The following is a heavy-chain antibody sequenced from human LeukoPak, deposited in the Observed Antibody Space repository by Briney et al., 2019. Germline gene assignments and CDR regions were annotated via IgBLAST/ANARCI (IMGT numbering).Heavy chain of an antibody. Sequence: PGGSLRLSCAASGFTFDDYAMHWVRQAPGKGLEWVSGISWNSGSIGYADSVKGRFTISRDNAKNSLCLQMNSLRAEDMALYYCAKEGGGASRGAFDIWGQGTMVTVSS. V-gene: IGHV3-9*03. CDR1: GFTFDDYA. CDR2: ISWNSGSI. J-gene: IGHJ3*02. D-gene: IGHD2-21*01. CDR3: AKEGGGASRGAFDI.